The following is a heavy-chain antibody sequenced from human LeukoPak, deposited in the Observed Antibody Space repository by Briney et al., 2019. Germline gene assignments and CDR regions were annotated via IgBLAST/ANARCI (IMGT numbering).Heavy chain of an antibody. CDR1: GYTLTELS. V-gene: IGHV1-24*01. CDR3: ATVKDFGYSGTRDAFDI. Sequence: ASVKVSCKVSGYTLTELSMHWERQAPGKGLEWMGGFDPEDGETIYAQKFQGRVTMTEDTSTDTAYMELSSLRSEDTAVYYCATVKDFGYSGTRDAFDIWGQGTMVTVSS. D-gene: IGHD5-12*01. J-gene: IGHJ3*02. CDR2: FDPEDGET.